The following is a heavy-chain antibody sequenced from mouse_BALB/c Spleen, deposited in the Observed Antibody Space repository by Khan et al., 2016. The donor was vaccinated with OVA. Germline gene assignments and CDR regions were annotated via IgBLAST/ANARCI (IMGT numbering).Heavy chain of an antibody. CDR3: ARLWPEFAY. CDR1: GYSITSDYA. Sequence: VQLQESGPGLVKPSQSLSLTCTVTGYSITSDYAWNWIRQFPGNKLEWIGYIGYSGSTSSDPSLKSRIPITRDTSKNQFFLRLNSVTNEDTATSYCARLWPEFAYWGQDPLVTVSA. CDR2: IGYSGST. J-gene: IGHJ3*01. V-gene: IGHV3-2*02.